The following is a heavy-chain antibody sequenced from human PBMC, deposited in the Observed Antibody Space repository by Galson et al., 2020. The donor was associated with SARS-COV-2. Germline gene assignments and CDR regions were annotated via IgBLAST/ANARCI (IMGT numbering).Heavy chain of an antibody. D-gene: IGHD1-26*01. V-gene: IGHV3-74*01. J-gene: IGHJ3*02. Sequence: ALHWGSLRLSCVASEFNFSSYWMHWVRQAPGKGLVWVSRINSEGNSTNYADSVRGRFTVSRDNSKNTVYLQMNSLRDEDTAVYYCARHSSLDIWGQGTMVTVSS. CDR2: INSEGNST. CDR1: EFNFSSYW. CDR3: ARHSSLDI.